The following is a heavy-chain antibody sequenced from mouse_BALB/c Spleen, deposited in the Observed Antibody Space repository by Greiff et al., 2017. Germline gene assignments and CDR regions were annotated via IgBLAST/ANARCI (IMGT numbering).Heavy chain of an antibody. Sequence: QVQLQQSGAELAKPGASVKMSCKASGYTFTSYWMHWVKQRPGQGLEWIGYINPSTGYTEYNQKFKDKATLTADKSSSTAYMQLSSLTSEDSAVYYCAMRGTFYYAMDYWGQGTSVTVSS. CDR3: AMRGTFYYAMDY. CDR2: INPSTGYT. CDR1: GYTFTSYW. J-gene: IGHJ4*01. V-gene: IGHV1-7*01.